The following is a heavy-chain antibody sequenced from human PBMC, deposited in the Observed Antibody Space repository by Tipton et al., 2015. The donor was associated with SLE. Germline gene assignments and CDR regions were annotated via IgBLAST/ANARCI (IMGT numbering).Heavy chain of an antibody. D-gene: IGHD1-26*01. CDR3: AGRQEKPGIGSWFDP. J-gene: IGHJ5*02. V-gene: IGHV4-39*01. CDR1: GGSLSSSRYF. CDR2: VYNSGTT. Sequence: GLVKPSETLSLTCTVSGGSLSSSRYFWGWIRQPPGKGLEWIGSVYNSGTTYYNPSLKSRVTTSVDTSRNQFSLNLRSVTAADTAIYSCAGRQEKPGIGSWFDPWAQGTLVTVSS.